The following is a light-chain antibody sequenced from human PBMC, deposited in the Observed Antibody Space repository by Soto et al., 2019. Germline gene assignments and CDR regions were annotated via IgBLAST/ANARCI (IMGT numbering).Light chain of an antibody. CDR1: SSDVGVYNY. CDR2: EVS. Sequence: QSALNQPASVSGSPGQSITISCTGTSSDVGVYNYVSWYQQHPDKAPKLMIYEVSNRPSGVSNRFSGSKSGNTASLTISGLQAEDEADYYCTSYTTSSTHWVFGGGTKLTVL. J-gene: IGLJ3*02. V-gene: IGLV2-14*01. CDR3: TSYTTSSTHWV.